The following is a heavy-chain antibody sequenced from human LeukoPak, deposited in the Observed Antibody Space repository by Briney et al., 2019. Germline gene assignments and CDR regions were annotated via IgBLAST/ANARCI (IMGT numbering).Heavy chain of an antibody. J-gene: IGHJ4*02. CDR3: ARTYSSSWLDY. V-gene: IGHV4-38-2*01. CDR1: GYSISSGYY. CDR2: TYRSGST. Sequence: SETLSLTCAVSGYSISSGYYWGWIRQPPGKGLEWIGSTYRSGSTYYNPSLKSRVTISVDTSKNQFSLKLSSVTAADTAVYYCARTYSSSWLDYWGQGTLVTVSS. D-gene: IGHD6-13*01.